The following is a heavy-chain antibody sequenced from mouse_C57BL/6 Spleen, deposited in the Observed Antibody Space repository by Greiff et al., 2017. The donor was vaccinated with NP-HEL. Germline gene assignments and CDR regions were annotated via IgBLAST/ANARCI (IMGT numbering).Heavy chain of an antibody. V-gene: IGHV1-69*01. CDR2: IDPSDSYT. D-gene: IGHD3-2*02. Sequence: QVQLQQPGAELVMPGASVKLSCKASGYTFTSYWMHWVKQRPGQGLEWIGEIDPSDSYTNYNQKFKGKSTLTVDKSSNTAYMQLSSLTSEDSAVYYCARLSSSGMYFDYWGQGTTLTVSS. J-gene: IGHJ2*01. CDR1: GYTFTSYW. CDR3: ARLSSSGMYFDY.